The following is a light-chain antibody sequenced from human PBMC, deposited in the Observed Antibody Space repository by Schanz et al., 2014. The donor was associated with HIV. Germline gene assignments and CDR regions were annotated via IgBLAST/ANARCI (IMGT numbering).Light chain of an antibody. J-gene: IGLJ3*02. CDR2: NSY. CDR3: ATWDESLDGWV. V-gene: IGLV1-44*01. CDR1: SSNIGSDE. Sequence: SVLTQPPSASGTPGQRVTISCSGSSSNIGSDEVNWYQQLPGTAPKLLIYNSYHRPSGVPDRFSGSTSVTSASLAISGLQSEEGSDFFCATWDESLDGWVFGGGTKLTVL.